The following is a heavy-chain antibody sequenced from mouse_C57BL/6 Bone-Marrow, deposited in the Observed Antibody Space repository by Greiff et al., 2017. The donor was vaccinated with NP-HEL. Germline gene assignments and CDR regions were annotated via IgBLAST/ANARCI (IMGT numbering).Heavy chain of an antibody. J-gene: IGHJ2*01. V-gene: IGHV1-15*01. CDR3: TSIYYDYDEGFDY. Sequence: VQLQQSGAELVRPGASVTLSCKASGYTFTDYEMHWVKQTPVHGLEWIGAIDPATGGTAYNQKFKGKAILTADKSSSTAYMELRSLTSEDSAVYYCTSIYYDYDEGFDYWGQGTTLTVSS. CDR2: IDPATGGT. CDR1: GYTFTDYE. D-gene: IGHD2-4*01.